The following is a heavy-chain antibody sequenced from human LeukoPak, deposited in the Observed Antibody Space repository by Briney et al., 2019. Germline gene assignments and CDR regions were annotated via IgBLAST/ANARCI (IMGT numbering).Heavy chain of an antibody. CDR3: ARVSYDGGDFDY. J-gene: IGHJ4*02. V-gene: IGHV1-69*13. Sequence: GASVKVSCKASGYTFTSYGISWVRQAPGQGLEWMGGIIPIFGTANYAQKFQGRVTITADESTSTAYMELSSLRSEDTAVYYCARVSYDGGDFDYWGQGTLVTVSS. D-gene: IGHD1-1*01. CDR2: IIPIFGTA. CDR1: GYTFTSYG.